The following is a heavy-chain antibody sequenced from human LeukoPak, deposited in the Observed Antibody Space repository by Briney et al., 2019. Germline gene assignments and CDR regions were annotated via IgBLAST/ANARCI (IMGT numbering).Heavy chain of an antibody. V-gene: IGHV3-7*01. Sequence: GGSLRLSCAVSGFTFSDYWMSWVRQTPGKGLEWAANINKDGSKIYYVDSVKGRFTISRDNAKNSLFLQMDSLRAEDTAIYYCARDGSCFDYWGQGMQVTVSS. CDR3: ARDGSCFDY. J-gene: IGHJ4*02. CDR1: GFTFSDYW. D-gene: IGHD2-15*01. CDR2: INKDGSKI.